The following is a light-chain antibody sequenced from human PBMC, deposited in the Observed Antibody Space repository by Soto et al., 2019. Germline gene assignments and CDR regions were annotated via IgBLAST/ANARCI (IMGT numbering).Light chain of an antibody. Sequence: QSVLTQPPSVSEAPGQRVTISCTGRSSNIGAGYEAHWYQQVPGTAPKLLIYENNNRPSGVPDRFSGSKSGTSASLAITGLQAEDAAEYYFQSYDSSLRGYVFGTGTKVTVL. J-gene: IGLJ1*01. V-gene: IGLV1-40*01. CDR1: SSNIGAGYE. CDR2: ENN. CDR3: QSYDSSLRGYV.